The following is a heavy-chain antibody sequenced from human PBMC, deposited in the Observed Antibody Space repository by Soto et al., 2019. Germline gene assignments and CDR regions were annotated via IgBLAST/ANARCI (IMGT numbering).Heavy chain of an antibody. CDR1: GSSLGRYA. J-gene: IGHJ4*02. Sequence: LTLSRAASGSSLGRYAMSWVRQAPVKGLECVSAISGSGGSTYYADSVKGRFTISRDNSKNTLYLQMKSLRAEDTAVYYCAKDLVSIAVDGRWARGYWGQGTLVTVSS. V-gene: IGHV3-23*01. CDR3: AKDLVSIAVDGRWARGY. CDR2: ISGSGGST. D-gene: IGHD6-19*01.